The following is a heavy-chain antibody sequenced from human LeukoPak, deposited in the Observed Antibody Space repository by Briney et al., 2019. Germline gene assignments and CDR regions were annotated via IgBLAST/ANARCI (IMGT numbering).Heavy chain of an antibody. CDR3: ARDPAEDSSPPTDY. V-gene: IGHV3-7*01. J-gene: IGHJ4*02. CDR2: IKQDGSEK. Sequence: PGGSLRLSCAASGFTFSSYWMSWVRQAPGKGLEWVANIKQDGSEKYYVDSVKGRFTISRDNAKNSLYLQMNSLRAEETAVYYCARDPAEDSSPPTDYWGQGTLVTVSS. CDR1: GFTFSSYW. D-gene: IGHD3-22*01.